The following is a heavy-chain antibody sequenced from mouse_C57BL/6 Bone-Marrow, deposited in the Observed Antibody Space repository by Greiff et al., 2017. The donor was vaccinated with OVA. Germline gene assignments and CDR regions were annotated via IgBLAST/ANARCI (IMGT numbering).Heavy chain of an antibody. CDR3: AREGGWNYYAMDY. CDR1: GYTFTDYN. D-gene: IGHD3-3*01. Sequence: VQLQQSGPELVKPGASVKIPCKASGYTFTDYNMDWVKQSHGKSLEWIGDINPNNGGTIYNQKFKGKATLTVDKSSSTAYMELRSLTSEDTAVYYCAREGGWNYYAMDYWGQGTSVTVSS. V-gene: IGHV1-18*01. CDR2: INPNNGGT. J-gene: IGHJ4*01.